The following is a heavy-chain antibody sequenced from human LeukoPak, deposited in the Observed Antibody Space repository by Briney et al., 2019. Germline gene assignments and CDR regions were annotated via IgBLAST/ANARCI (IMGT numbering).Heavy chain of an antibody. CDR2: IYHSGST. CDR3: ARVVLRYYDSSGPLDY. V-gene: IGHV4-30-2*01. CDR1: GGSIGSGGYY. D-gene: IGHD3-22*01. Sequence: PSQTLSLTCTVSGGSIGSGGYYWSWIRQPPGKGLEWIGYIYHSGSTYYNPSLKSRVTISVDRSKNQFSLKLSSVTAADTAVYYCARVVLRYYDSSGPLDYWGQGTLVTVSS. J-gene: IGHJ4*02.